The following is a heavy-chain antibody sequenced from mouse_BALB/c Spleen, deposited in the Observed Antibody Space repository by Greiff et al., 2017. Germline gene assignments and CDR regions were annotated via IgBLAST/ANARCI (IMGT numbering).Heavy chain of an antibody. CDR1: GFTFSGYA. V-gene: IGHV5-9-4*01. J-gene: IGHJ3*01. Sequence: EVKLVESGGGLVKPGGSLKLSCAASGFTFSGYAMSWVRQSPEKRLEWVAEISSGGSYTYYPDTVTGRFTISRDNAKNTLYLEMSSLRSEDTAMYYCASTGRSYYGSPWFAYWGQGTLVTVSA. CDR3: ASTGRSYYGSPWFAY. D-gene: IGHD1-1*01. CDR2: ISSGGSYT.